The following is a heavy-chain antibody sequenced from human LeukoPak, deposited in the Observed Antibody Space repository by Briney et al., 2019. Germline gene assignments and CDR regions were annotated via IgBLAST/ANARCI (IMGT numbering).Heavy chain of an antibody. D-gene: IGHD6-19*01. V-gene: IGHV4-34*01. CDR1: GGSFSGYY. CDR2: INHSGST. CDR3: ATDFEGSSGLFDY. J-gene: IGHJ4*02. Sequence: SETLSLTCAVYGGSFSGYYWSWICQPPGKGLEWIGEINHSGSTNYNPSLKSRVTISVDTSKNQFSLKLSSVTAADTAVYCCATDFEGSSGLFDYWGQGTLVTVSS.